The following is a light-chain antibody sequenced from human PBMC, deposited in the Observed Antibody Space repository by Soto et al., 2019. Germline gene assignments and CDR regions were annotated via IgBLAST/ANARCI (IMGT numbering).Light chain of an antibody. CDR1: QSVSSN. CDR3: QQYNVWPLT. Sequence: EIAMTQSPATLSVSPGERATLSGRASQSVSSNLAWYQQRPGQNPKLLLYVASTSATGITARFSGSGSGTEFTLTISSLQSEDFAVYYCQQYNVWPLTFGGGTKVEFK. CDR2: VAS. J-gene: IGKJ4*01. V-gene: IGKV3-15*01.